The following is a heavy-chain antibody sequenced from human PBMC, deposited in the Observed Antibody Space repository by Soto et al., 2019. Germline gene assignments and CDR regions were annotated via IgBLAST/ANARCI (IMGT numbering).Heavy chain of an antibody. CDR2: ISAYNGNT. CDR1: GYTFTSYG. V-gene: IGHV1-18*01. D-gene: IGHD6-19*01. CDR3: ARDLDLGSGWGQVDY. Sequence: ASVKVSCKASGYTFTSYGISWVRQAPGQGLEWMGWISAYNGNTNYAQKLQGRVTMTTDTSTSTAYMELRSLRSDDTAVYYCARDLDLGSGWGQVDYWGQGTLVTVSS. J-gene: IGHJ4*02.